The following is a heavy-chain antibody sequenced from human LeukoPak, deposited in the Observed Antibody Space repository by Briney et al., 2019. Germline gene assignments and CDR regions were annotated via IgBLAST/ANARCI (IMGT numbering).Heavy chain of an antibody. Sequence: GGSLRLSCAASGFTFSSYGMHWVRQAPGKGLEWVAVISYAGSNKDYADSVKGRFTISRDNSKNTLYLQMNSLRAEDTAVYYCARGGGQDAFDIWGQGTMVTVSS. J-gene: IGHJ3*02. CDR1: GFTFSSYG. CDR3: ARGGGQDAFDI. CDR2: ISYAGSNK. V-gene: IGHV3-33*05.